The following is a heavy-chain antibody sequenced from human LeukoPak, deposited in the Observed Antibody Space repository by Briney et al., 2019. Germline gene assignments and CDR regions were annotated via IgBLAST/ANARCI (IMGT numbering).Heavy chain of an antibody. J-gene: IGHJ3*02. CDR1: GFTFNIYT. V-gene: IGHV3-21*01. D-gene: IGHD4-23*01. CDR3: ARDDGLVFGGNSGLSDDVFDM. Sequence: GGSLRLSCAASGFTFNIYTMNWPRPPPGKGVEGVSSISSSSTYIYYAVPLKRRFTIPRDNAKNPLCLQMNSLRVEDTAVYYRARDDGLVFGGNSGLSDDVFDMWGQETLDSVSS. CDR2: ISSSSTYI.